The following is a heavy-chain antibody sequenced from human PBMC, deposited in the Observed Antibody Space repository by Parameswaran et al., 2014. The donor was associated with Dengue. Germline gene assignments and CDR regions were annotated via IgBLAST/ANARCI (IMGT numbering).Heavy chain of an antibody. Sequence: MPGVRQMPGKGLEWVAVISYDGSNKYYADSVKGRFTISRDNSKNTLYLQMNSLRAEDTAVYYCARSTMVRGVIYYYGMDVWGQGTTVTVSS. CDR2: ISYDGSNK. D-gene: IGHD3-10*01. J-gene: IGHJ6*02. V-gene: IGHV3-30-3*01. CDR3: ARSTMVRGVIYYYGMDV.